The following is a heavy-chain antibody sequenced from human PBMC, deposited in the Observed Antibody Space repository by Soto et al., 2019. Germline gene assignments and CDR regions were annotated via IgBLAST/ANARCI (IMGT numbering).Heavy chain of an antibody. Sequence: SETLSLTCTISGGSISTYYWSWIRQPPGKGLEWIGYIYYSGSTNYNPSLKSRVTISLDTSKNQFSLKLSSVTAADTAVYYCALTDYSNDGWFDPWGQGTLVTVSA. CDR2: IYYSGST. J-gene: IGHJ5*02. CDR1: GGSISTYY. V-gene: IGHV4-59*01. D-gene: IGHD4-4*01. CDR3: ALTDYSNDGWFDP.